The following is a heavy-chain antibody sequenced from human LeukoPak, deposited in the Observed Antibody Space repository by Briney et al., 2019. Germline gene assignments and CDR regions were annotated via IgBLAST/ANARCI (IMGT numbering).Heavy chain of an antibody. D-gene: IGHD2-15*01. CDR3: ARKDCSGGSCYPAGGMDV. J-gene: IGHJ6*02. CDR2: IIPILGIA. V-gene: IGHV1-69*04. Sequence: GASVKVSCKASGGTFSSYAISWVRQAPGQGLEWMGRIIPILGIANYAQKFQGRVTITADKSTSTAYMELSSLRSEDTAVYYCARKDCSGGSCYPAGGMDVWGQGTTVTVSS. CDR1: GGTFSSYA.